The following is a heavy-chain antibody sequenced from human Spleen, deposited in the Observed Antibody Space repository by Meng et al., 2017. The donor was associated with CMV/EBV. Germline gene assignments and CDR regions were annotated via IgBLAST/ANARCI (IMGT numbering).Heavy chain of an antibody. CDR1: GFTFSSYA. Sequence: GESLKISCAASGFTFSSYAMTWVRQAPGKGLEWVSSISSSNSDIYYVDSLKGRISISRDNAKNSLYLQMNSLRVEDTAVYYCARVTRFTIFGVVSQYYYDAMDVWGPGTTVTVSS. J-gene: IGHJ6*02. V-gene: IGHV3-21*01. D-gene: IGHD3-3*01. CDR3: ARVTRFTIFGVVSQYYYDAMDV. CDR2: ISSSNSDI.